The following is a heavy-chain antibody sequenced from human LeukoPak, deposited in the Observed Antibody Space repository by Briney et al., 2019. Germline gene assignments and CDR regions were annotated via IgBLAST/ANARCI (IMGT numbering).Heavy chain of an antibody. V-gene: IGHV3-30*03. CDR2: ISFNGNDK. J-gene: IGHJ4*02. CDR3: ARVYGGEIDY. D-gene: IGHD2-8*01. CDR1: GFGLGSYN. Sequence: PGRSLRLSCAASGFGLGSYNMYWVRQAPGKGLEWVTLISFNGNDKKYADSVKGRFTVSRDNSRNTVFLQTNSLRPEDTALYYCARVYGGEIDYWGQGTQVTVSS.